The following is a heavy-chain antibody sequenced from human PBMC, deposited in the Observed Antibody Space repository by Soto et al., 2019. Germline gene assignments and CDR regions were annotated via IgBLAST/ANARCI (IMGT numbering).Heavy chain of an antibody. CDR2: FDPENGEA. CDR1: GYTLTEFS. D-gene: IGHD3-3*01. V-gene: IGHV1-24*01. Sequence: ASVKVSCKVSGYTLTEFSMHWVRQAPGKGLEWMGGFDPENGEAIYAQKFQGRVTVTEDTSTDTAYMELSSLRSEDTALYYCATAISAAGSRRYSYSGTDVGGKGTRVTVPS. J-gene: IGHJ6*03. CDR3: ATAISAAGSRRYSYSGTDV.